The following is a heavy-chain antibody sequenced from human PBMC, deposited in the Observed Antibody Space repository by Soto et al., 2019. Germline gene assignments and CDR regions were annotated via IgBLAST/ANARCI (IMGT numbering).Heavy chain of an antibody. D-gene: IGHD4-17*01. Sequence: QITLKESGPTLVKPTQTLTLTCTFSGFSLSTNGVGVGWIRQPPGKALEWLALIYWDDSKHYSPSLKSRLTITKDTSRNQVVLTMTNMDPVDTATYYCAKKGGGDYILGYWGQGTPVTVSS. J-gene: IGHJ4*02. CDR1: GFSLSTNGVG. V-gene: IGHV2-5*02. CDR3: AKKGGGDYILGY. CDR2: IYWDDSK.